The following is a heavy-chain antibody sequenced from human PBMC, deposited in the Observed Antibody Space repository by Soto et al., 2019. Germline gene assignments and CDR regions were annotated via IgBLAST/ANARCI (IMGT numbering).Heavy chain of an antibody. V-gene: IGHV1-8*01. CDR1: GYTFTSYD. CDR3: ARVSYYYHGMDV. Sequence: GASVKGSCKASGYTFTSYDINWVRQATGQGLEWMGWMNPNSGNTGYAQKFQGRVTMTRNTSISTAYVELSSLRSEDTAVYYCARVSYYYHGMDVWGQGTTVTVYS. CDR2: MNPNSGNT. J-gene: IGHJ6*01.